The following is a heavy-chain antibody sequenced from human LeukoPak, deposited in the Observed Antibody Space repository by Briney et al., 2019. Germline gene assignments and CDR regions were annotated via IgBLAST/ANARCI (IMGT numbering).Heavy chain of an antibody. CDR2: IYSGGDGT. D-gene: IGHD4-23*01. J-gene: IGHJ2*01. CDR1: GFTVSSNY. Sequence: GGSLRLSYAASGFTVSSNYMSWVRQAPGKGLEWVSVIYSGGDGTYYADSVKGRFTISRDKSKNTLYLQMNSLRAEDTAVYYCARDYYGGNSEVISWHFDLWGRGTLVSVSS. V-gene: IGHV3-66*01. CDR3: ARDYYGGNSEVISWHFDL.